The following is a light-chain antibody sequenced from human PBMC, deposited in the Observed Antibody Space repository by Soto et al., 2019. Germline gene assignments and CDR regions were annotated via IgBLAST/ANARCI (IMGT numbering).Light chain of an antibody. CDR1: QGISSY. V-gene: IGKV1-9*01. J-gene: IGKJ4*01. CDR2: AAS. CDR3: QQLNSYPQT. Sequence: DIQLTQSPSFLSASVGDRVTITCRASQGISSYLAWYQQKPGKAPKLLLYAASTLQSGVPSRFSGSGSGTEFTLTISSLQPEDFATYYCQQLNSYPQTFGGGTKVEIK.